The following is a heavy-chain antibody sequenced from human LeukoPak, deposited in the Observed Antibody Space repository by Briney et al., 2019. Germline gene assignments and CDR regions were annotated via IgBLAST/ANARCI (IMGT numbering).Heavy chain of an antibody. CDR1: GFTFSSYA. Sequence: PGGSLRLSCAASGFTFSSYAMHWVRQAPGKGLEWVALISYDGSNKSYADSVKGRFTVSRDNSKNTLYLQMNSLRPEDTAIYYCARSYYDSTAYYLAEYFQHWGQGTLVTVSS. CDR2: ISYDGSNK. D-gene: IGHD3-22*01. J-gene: IGHJ1*01. V-gene: IGHV3-30-3*01. CDR3: ARSYYDSTAYYLAEYFQH.